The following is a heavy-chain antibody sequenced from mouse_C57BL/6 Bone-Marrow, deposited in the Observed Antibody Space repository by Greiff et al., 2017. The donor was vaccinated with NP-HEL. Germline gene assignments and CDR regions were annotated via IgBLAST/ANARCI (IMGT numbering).Heavy chain of an antibody. V-gene: IGHV5-6*01. D-gene: IGHD1-1*01. CDR2: ISSGGSYT. Sequence: EVQRVESGGDLVKPGGSLKLSCAASGFTFSSYGMSWVRQTPDKRLEWVATISSGGSYTYYPDSVQGRFTISRDNAKNTLYLQMSSLKSEDTAMYYCARPHYYGSTLYWYFDVWGTGTTVTVSS. CDR1: GFTFSSYG. J-gene: IGHJ1*03. CDR3: ARPHYYGSTLYWYFDV.